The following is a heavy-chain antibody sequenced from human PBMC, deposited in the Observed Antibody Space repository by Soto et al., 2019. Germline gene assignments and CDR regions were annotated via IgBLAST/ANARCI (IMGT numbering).Heavy chain of an antibody. CDR3: AKDWELLRTLIPHGPPQYFKQ. CDR1: GFTFSSYA. J-gene: IGHJ1*01. D-gene: IGHD1-26*01. V-gene: IGHV3-23*01. Sequence: VGSLRLSCAASGFTFSSYAMSWVRQAPGKGLEWVSAISGSGGSTYYADSVKGRFTISRDNSKNTLYLQMNSLRAEDTAVYYCAKDWELLRTLIPHGPPQYFKQWGEGTLVTGSS. CDR2: ISGSGGST.